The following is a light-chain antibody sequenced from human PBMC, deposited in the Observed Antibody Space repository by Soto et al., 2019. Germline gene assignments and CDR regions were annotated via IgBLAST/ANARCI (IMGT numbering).Light chain of an antibody. V-gene: IGLV2-8*01. Sequence: QSALTQPPSASGSPGQSVAICCTGTSSDVGGYNYVSWYQQHPGKAPKLMIYEVNKRPSGVPDRFSGSKSGNTASLTVSGLQAEDEADYYCSSYAGSSNVFATGTKVTVL. CDR3: SSYAGSSNV. CDR2: EVN. J-gene: IGLJ1*01. CDR1: SSDVGGYNY.